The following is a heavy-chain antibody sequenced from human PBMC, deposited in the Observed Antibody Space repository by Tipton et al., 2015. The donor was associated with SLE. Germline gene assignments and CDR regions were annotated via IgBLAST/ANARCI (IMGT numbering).Heavy chain of an antibody. V-gene: IGHV3-23*01. D-gene: IGHD1-26*01. J-gene: IGHJ6*02. Sequence: SLRLSCAASGFTFSSYAMSWVRQAPGKGLEWVSAISGSGGSTYYADSVKGRFTISRDNSKNTLYLQMNSLRAEDTAVYYCAKDTVVGAIYYYYGMDVWGQGTTVTVSS. CDR3: AKDTVVGAIYYYYGMDV. CDR2: ISGSGGST. CDR1: GFTFSSYA.